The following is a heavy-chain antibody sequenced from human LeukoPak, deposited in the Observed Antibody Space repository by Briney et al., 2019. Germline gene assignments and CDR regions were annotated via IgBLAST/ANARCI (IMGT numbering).Heavy chain of an antibody. D-gene: IGHD3-10*01. CDR2: IYYSGST. CDR1: GGSISSYY. V-gene: IGHV4-59*01. J-gene: IGHJ4*02. Sequence: PSETLSLTCTVSGGSISSYYWSWLRQPPGKGLEWIGYIYYSGSTNYNPSLKSRVTISVDTSKNQFSLKLSSVTAADTAVYYCARGPYGSGSYQYYWGQGTLVTVSS. CDR3: ARGPYGSGSYQYY.